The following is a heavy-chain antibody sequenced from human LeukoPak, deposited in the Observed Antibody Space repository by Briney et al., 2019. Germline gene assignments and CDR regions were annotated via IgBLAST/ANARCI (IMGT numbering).Heavy chain of an antibody. V-gene: IGHV1-18*01. CDR1: GYTFTSYG. D-gene: IGHD3-10*01. Sequence: ASVKVSCKASGYTFTSYGISWVRQAPGQGLEWMGWITAYNGNTNYAQKLQGRVTITADESTSTAYMELSSLRSEDTAVYYCARGPFYYGSGSYYNEYYMDVWGKGTTVTISS. CDR2: ITAYNGNT. CDR3: ARGPFYYGSGSYYNEYYMDV. J-gene: IGHJ6*03.